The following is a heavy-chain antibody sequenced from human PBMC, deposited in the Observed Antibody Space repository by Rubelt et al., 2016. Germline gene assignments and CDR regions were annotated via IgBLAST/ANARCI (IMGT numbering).Heavy chain of an antibody. D-gene: IGHD3-16*01. CDR2: IYYSGST. Sequence: QVQLQESGPGLVKPSQTLSLTCSVSGGSISSGGYYWSWIRQHPGKGLEWIGYIYYSGSTYYNPSLKSRITISVDTSKNQFSLMWRSVTAADTAGYYWAGDMGGGSSAFDYWGQGTLVTVSS. CDR3: AGDMGGGSSAFDY. V-gene: IGHV4-31*03. J-gene: IGHJ4*02. CDR1: GGSISSGGYY.